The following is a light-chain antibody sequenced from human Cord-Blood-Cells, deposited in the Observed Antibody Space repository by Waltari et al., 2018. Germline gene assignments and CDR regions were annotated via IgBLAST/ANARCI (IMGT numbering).Light chain of an antibody. Sequence: QSVLTQPPSASGTPGQRVTISCSGSSSNIGSNYVYWYQQLQGTAPKLLIYRNNQRPSGVPVRFSGSKSGTSASLAISGLRSEDEADYYCAAWDDSLSGPVFGGGTKLTVL. J-gene: IGLJ2*01. CDR1: SSNIGSNY. V-gene: IGLV1-47*01. CDR2: RNN. CDR3: AAWDDSLSGPV.